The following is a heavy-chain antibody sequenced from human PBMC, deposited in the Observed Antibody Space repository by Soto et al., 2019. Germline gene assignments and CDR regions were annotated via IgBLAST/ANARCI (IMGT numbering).Heavy chain of an antibody. CDR3: ARGGGYDYVWGSYRYGSFDY. CDR1: GYTFTSYG. V-gene: IGHV1-18*04. CDR2: ISAYNGNT. Sequence: QVQLVQSGAEVKKPGASVKVSCKASGYTFTSYGISWVRQAPGQGLEWMGWISAYNGNTNYAQKLQGRVTMTTDTSTSTDYRERRSLRSDDTAVYYCARGGGYDYVWGSYRYGSFDYWGQGTLVTVSS. D-gene: IGHD3-16*02. J-gene: IGHJ4*02.